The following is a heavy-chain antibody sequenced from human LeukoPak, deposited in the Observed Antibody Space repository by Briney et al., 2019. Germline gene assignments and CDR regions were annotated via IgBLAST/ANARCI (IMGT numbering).Heavy chain of an antibody. CDR3: AKRGYDSSGYYYFDY. Sequence: GGSLRLSCAASGFTFSSYSMNWVRQAPGKGLEWISYISSRSSTIYYADSLKGRFTISRDNAKNSLYLQMNSLRDEDTAVYYCAKRGYDSSGYYYFDYWGQGTLVTVSS. V-gene: IGHV3-48*02. CDR1: GFTFSSYS. J-gene: IGHJ4*02. D-gene: IGHD3-22*01. CDR2: ISSRSSTI.